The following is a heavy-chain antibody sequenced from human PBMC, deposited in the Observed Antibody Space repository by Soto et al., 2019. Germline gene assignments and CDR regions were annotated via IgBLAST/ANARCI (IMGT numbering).Heavy chain of an antibody. D-gene: IGHD3-10*01. V-gene: IGHV4-4*07. CDR1: GGSIRTYY. CDR3: ARVSGNYYGSGIYGLDY. CDR2: IHTGGST. J-gene: IGHJ4*02. Sequence: PSEPLSLTCTVSGGSIRTYYWRWIRQPSGKGLEWIGRIHTGGSTNYNPSLKNRVTMSIDTSKNKFSLRLSSVTAADTAMYFCARVSGNYYGSGIYGLDYWGQGTLVTVSS.